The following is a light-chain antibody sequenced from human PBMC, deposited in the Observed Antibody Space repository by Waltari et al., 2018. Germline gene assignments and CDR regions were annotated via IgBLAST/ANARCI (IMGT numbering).Light chain of an antibody. CDR2: VVT. Sequence: QSALTQPASVSGSPGKSITLSCTGTSSDVGSFNLVSWYQQHPGKAPKLMIYVVTKRPSGVSNRFSGSKSGNTASLTISGLQAEDEADYYCCSYATSSWVFGGGTRLTVL. J-gene: IGLJ3*02. CDR3: CSYATSSWV. V-gene: IGLV2-23*02. CDR1: SSDVGSFNL.